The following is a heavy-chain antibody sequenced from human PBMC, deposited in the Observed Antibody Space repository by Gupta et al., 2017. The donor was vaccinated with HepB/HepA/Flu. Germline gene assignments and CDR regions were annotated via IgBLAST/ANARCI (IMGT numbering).Heavy chain of an antibody. D-gene: IGHD3-3*01. CDR1: GYTFTGYY. V-gene: IGHV1-2*02. CDR2: INPNSGGT. J-gene: IGHJ4*02. Sequence: QVQLVQSGAEVKKPGASVTVSCKASGYTFTGYYMHWLRQAPGQGLEWMGWINPNSGGTNFAQRFQGRVTMIRDTSISTAYMELSRLRSDDTAVYYCARGGYDFWSGSFDYWGQGTLVTVSS. CDR3: ARGGYDFWSGSFDY.